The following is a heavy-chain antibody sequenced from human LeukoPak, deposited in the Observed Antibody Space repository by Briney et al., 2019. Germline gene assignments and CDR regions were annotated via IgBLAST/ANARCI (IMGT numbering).Heavy chain of an antibody. CDR3: ARYYVDTDPDAFDI. Sequence: GGSLRLSCAASGFTFSDYYMSWIRQAPGKGLDWVSYISSSGSTIYYADSVKGRFTISRDNAKNSLYLQMNSLRAEDTAVYYCARYYVDTDPDAFDIWGQGTMVTVSS. CDR1: GFTFSDYY. D-gene: IGHD5-18*01. J-gene: IGHJ3*02. CDR2: ISSSGSTI. V-gene: IGHV3-11*04.